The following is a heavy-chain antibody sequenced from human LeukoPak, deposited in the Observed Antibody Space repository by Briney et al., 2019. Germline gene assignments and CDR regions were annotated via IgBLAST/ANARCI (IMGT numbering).Heavy chain of an antibody. D-gene: IGHD1-26*01. CDR2: INHSGST. V-gene: IGHV4-34*01. CDR3: ASQGHHGKIVGTTPSYFYMDV. Sequence: SETLSLTCAVYGGSFSGYYWSWIRQPPGKGLEWIGEINHSGSTNYNPSLQSRVTISVDTSKNQFSLKLSSVTAADTAFYYCASQGHHGKIVGTTPSYFYMDVWGKGTTVTVSS. J-gene: IGHJ6*03. CDR1: GGSFSGYY.